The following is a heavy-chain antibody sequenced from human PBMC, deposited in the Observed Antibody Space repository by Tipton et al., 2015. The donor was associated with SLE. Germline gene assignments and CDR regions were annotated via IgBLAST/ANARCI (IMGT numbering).Heavy chain of an antibody. Sequence: TLSLTCTVSGGSISSYYWSWIRQPPGKGLEWIGYIFYSGSTNSNPSLKSRVTISVDTSMNQFSLMLRSVTAADTAVYYCARSPPTTSWAYYMDVWGKGTTVTVSS. D-gene: IGHD2-2*01. V-gene: IGHV4-59*01. CDR3: ARSPPTTSWAYYMDV. CDR1: GGSISSYY. CDR2: IFYSGST. J-gene: IGHJ6*03.